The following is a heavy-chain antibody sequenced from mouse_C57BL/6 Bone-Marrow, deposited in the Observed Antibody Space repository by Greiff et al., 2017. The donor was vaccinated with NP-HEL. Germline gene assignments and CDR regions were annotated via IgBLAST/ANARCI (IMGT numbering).Heavy chain of an antibody. V-gene: IGHV5-17*01. CDR3: EIKGYYAMDY. CDR2: ISSGSSTI. J-gene: IGHJ4*01. Sequence: EVKLVESGGGLVKPGGSLKLSCAASGFTFSDYGMHWVRQAPEKGLEWVAYISSGSSTIYYADTVKGRFTISRDNAKNTLFLQMTSLRSEDTAMYYCEIKGYYAMDYWGQGTSVTVSS. CDR1: GFTFSDYG.